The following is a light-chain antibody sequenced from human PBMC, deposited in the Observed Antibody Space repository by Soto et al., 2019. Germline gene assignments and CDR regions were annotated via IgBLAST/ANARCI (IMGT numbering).Light chain of an antibody. Sequence: NFILTQPHSVSESPGKTVTISCTRSSGSIASDYVQWYQQRPGSAPSTVIYKDDQRPSGVPDRFSGAIDSSSNSASLTISGLQTEDEADYYCQSYDSNDQVFGGGTKLTVL. CDR2: KDD. V-gene: IGLV6-57*04. CDR3: QSYDSNDQV. J-gene: IGLJ3*02. CDR1: SGSIASDY.